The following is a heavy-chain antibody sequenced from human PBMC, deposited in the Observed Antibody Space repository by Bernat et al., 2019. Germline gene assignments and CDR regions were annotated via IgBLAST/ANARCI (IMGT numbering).Heavy chain of an antibody. CDR1: GFTFSSYW. CDR3: ARVVGSGYYYDYFDY. Sequence: EVQLVESGGGLVQPGGSLRLSCAASGFTFSSYWMSWVRQAPGKGLEWVANIKQDGSEKYYVDSVKGRFTISRDNAKNSLYLQMNSLRAEDTAVFYCARVVGSGYYYDYFDYWGQGTLVTVSS. J-gene: IGHJ4*02. CDR2: IKQDGSEK. V-gene: IGHV3-7*01. D-gene: IGHD3-22*01.